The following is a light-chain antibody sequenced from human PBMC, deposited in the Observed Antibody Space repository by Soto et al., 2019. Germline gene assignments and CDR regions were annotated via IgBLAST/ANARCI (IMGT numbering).Light chain of an antibody. CDR1: QSVSSK. CDR3: QQYNNWPPIT. J-gene: IGKJ5*01. CDR2: DTS. V-gene: IGKV3-15*01. Sequence: EIVMTQSPATLSVSPGERSTLSCRASQSVSSKLAWYQQKPGQAPRLLIYDTSTRATGIPARFSGSGSGTEFTLTISSLQSEDFAFYYCQQYNNWPPITFGQGTRLEIK.